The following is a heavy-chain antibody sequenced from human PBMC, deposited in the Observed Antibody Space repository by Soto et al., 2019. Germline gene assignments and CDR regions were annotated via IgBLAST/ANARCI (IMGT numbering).Heavy chain of an antibody. CDR3: ARAVVTTTPNFDY. CDR2: INPNSGAT. V-gene: IGHV1-2*04. CDR1: GYTFTGYY. J-gene: IGHJ4*02. D-gene: IGHD5-12*01. Sequence: QVQLVQSGAEVKKPGASVKVSCKASGYTFTGYYIHWVRQAPGQGLEWMGWINPNSGATNYAQKLQGWVTMTRDTSISTAYMELRRLRSDDMALYYCARAVVTTTPNFDYWGQGTLVTVSS.